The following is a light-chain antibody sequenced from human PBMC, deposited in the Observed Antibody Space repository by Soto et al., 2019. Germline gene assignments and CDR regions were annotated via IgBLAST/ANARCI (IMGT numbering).Light chain of an antibody. J-gene: IGKJ2*01. Sequence: QMTQSPSTLSASVGDRVTITRRSSQTVTDLVAWYQVKPGAAPKLLIYEASALESGVPSRFSGSGSGTEFALTISSLQPDDFATYFCQQYNGNPYTFGPGTKIEVK. V-gene: IGKV1-5*03. CDR2: EAS. CDR3: QQYNGNPYT. CDR1: QTVTDL.